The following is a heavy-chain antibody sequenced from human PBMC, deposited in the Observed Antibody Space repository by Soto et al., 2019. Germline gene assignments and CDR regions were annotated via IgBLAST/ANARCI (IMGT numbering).Heavy chain of an antibody. V-gene: IGHV3-30*18. J-gene: IGHJ5*01. Sequence: LRLSCAASGFTFSSYGMHWVRQAPGKGLEWVAVISFDGSDKYYTDSVKGRFAISRDNSKSTLYLQMNSLRGDDTAVYYCAKAGGSYFVIPDSWGQGTLVTVSS. CDR3: AKAGGSYFVIPDS. CDR2: ISFDGSDK. CDR1: GFTFSSYG. D-gene: IGHD1-26*01.